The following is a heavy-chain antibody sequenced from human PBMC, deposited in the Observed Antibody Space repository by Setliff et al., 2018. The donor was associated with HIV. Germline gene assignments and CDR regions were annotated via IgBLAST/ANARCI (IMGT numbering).Heavy chain of an antibody. D-gene: IGHD3-10*01. J-gene: IGHJ3*02. CDR1: GGSLSDSF. CDR3: ARGLHYHGSGNHRLGAFDI. CDR2: IDHSGST. V-gene: IGHV4-34*01. Sequence: SETLSLTCAVYGGSLSDSFWGWIRHPPGKGLEWIGEIDHSGSTNYNSSLESRVTISRDMSKKQFSLKMTSVTAADAAVYFCARGLHYHGSGNHRLGAFDIWGRGTLVTVSS.